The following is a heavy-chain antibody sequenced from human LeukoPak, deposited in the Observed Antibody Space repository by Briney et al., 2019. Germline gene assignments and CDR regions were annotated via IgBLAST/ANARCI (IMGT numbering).Heavy chain of an antibody. D-gene: IGHD6-6*01. CDR2: IIPILDIA. V-gene: IGHV1-69*04. CDR3: ARSIAARPGTRSDRIFDY. J-gene: IGHJ4*02. Sequence: SVKVSCKASRDTFNNYAVTWVRQAPGQGLEWMGRIIPILDIANYAQKFQDRVTITADKATTTVYMELSSLRSDDTAVYYCARSIAARPGTRSDRIFDYWGQGTLVTVSS. CDR1: RDTFNNYA.